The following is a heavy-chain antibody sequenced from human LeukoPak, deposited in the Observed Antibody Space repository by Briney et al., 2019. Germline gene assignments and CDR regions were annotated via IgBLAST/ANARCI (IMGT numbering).Heavy chain of an antibody. D-gene: IGHD3-22*01. Sequence: ASVKVSCKASGYTFTGYYMHWVRQAPGQGLEWMGWINPNSGGTNYAQKLQGRVTMTTDTSTSTAYMELRSLRSDDTAVYYCARDAPSFWVIDDSGYSEPLYYYYGMDVWGQGTTVTVSS. V-gene: IGHV1-2*02. CDR2: INPNSGGT. J-gene: IGHJ6*02. CDR1: GYTFTGYY. CDR3: ARDAPSFWVIDDSGYSEPLYYYYGMDV.